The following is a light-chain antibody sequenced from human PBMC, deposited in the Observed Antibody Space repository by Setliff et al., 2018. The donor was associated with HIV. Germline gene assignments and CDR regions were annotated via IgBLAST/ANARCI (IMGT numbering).Light chain of an antibody. CDR1: SSDVGGYNY. CDR2: KVS. CDR3: SSYAGSNNYV. V-gene: IGLV2-8*01. Sequence: QSALTQPPSASGSPGQSVTISCTGTSSDVGGYNYVSWYQQHPGKAPKLMIYKVSKRPSGVPNRFSGSKSGNTASLTASGLQAEDEADYYCSSYAGSNNYVFGTGTKVTVL. J-gene: IGLJ1*01.